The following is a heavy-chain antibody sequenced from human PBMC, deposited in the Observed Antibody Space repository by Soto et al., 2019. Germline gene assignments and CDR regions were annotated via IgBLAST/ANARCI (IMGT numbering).Heavy chain of an antibody. CDR2: FDPEDGET. CDR1: GYTLTELS. D-gene: IGHD2-15*01. J-gene: IGHJ5*02. CDR3: ATAPGYCSGGSCYSGWFDP. Sequence: QVQLVQSGAEVKKPGASVKVSCKVSGYTLTELSKHWVRQAPGKGLEWMGGFDPEDGETIYAQKFQGRVTMTEDTSTDTAYMELSSLRSEDTAVYYCATAPGYCSGGSCYSGWFDPWGQGTLVNVSS. V-gene: IGHV1-24*01.